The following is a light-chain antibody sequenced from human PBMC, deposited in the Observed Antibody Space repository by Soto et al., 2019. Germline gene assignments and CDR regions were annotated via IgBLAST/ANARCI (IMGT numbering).Light chain of an antibody. V-gene: IGKV3-20*01. CDR3: QQYGSSPQT. J-gene: IGKJ1*01. Sequence: EIVLTQSPSTLSLSPGERATLSCRASQSVSSSYLAWYQQKPAQAPRLLIYGASSRATGIPDRFSGSGSGTDFTLTISRXEPEDFAVYYCQQYGSSPQTFGQGTKVDIK. CDR2: GAS. CDR1: QSVSSSY.